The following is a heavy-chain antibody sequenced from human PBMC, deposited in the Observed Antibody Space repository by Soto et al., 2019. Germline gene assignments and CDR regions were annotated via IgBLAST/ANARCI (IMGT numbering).Heavy chain of an antibody. CDR1: GFTFSSYG. D-gene: IGHD5-12*01. CDR3: AGAPVPHGGYDLDY. J-gene: IGHJ4*02. Sequence: PGGSLRLSCAASGFTFSSYGMHWVRQAPGKGLEWVAVIWYDGSNKYYADSVKGRFTISRDNSKNTLYLQMNSLRAEDTAVYYCAGAPVPHGGYDLDYWGQGTLVTVSS. CDR2: IWYDGSNK. V-gene: IGHV3-33*01.